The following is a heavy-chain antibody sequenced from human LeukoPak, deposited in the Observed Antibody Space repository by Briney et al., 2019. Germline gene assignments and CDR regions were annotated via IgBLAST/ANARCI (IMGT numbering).Heavy chain of an antibody. V-gene: IGHV1-2*02. CDR2: INPNSGRT. D-gene: IGHD3-3*01. CDR3: ARAPPYDFWSGYYQG. J-gene: IGHJ4*02. CDR1: GYTFTGYY. Sequence: ASVKVSCKASGYTFTGYYMHWVRQAPGQPLEWMGWINPNSGRTNYAQKFQGRVTMTRDTSISTAHMELSRLRTDHTAVYYCARAPPYDFWSGYYQGWGQGTLVTVSS.